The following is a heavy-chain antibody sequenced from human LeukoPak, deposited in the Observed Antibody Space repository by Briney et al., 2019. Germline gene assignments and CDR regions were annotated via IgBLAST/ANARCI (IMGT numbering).Heavy chain of an antibody. D-gene: IGHD2-21*01. Sequence: ASVKVSCKASGYTFSSHDINWVRQVPGHGLEWMGWMNPNSGNTGSAQKFQGRVAMTRDTSIGTAYLELSSLRSDDTAVYYCATVGFGGDFFASWGQGTLVTVSS. J-gene: IGHJ4*02. CDR2: MNPNSGNT. CDR3: ATVGFGGDFFAS. V-gene: IGHV1-8*01. CDR1: GYTFSSHD.